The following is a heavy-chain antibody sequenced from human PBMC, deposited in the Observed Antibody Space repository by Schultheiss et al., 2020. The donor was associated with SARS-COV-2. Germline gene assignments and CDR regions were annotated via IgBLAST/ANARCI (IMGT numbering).Heavy chain of an antibody. D-gene: IGHD3-10*01. CDR3: ARQPRVRGVITYYYYGMDV. V-gene: IGHV3-48*04. Sequence: GESLKISSAASGFTFSSYGMHWIRQAPGKGLEWVSYIRSSGSGSTIYYADSVKGRFTISRDNAKNTLYLQMNSLRAEDTAVYYCARQPRVRGVITYYYYGMDVWGQGTTVTVSS. CDR2: IRSSGSGSTI. CDR1: GFTFSSYG. J-gene: IGHJ6*02.